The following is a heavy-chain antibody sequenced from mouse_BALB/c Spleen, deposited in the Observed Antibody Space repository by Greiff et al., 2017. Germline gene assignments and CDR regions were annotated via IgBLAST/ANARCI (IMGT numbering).Heavy chain of an antibody. CDR3: ARGGGKTATGYFDY. V-gene: IGHV5-12-1*01. CDR1: GFAFSSYD. Sequence: EVQRVESGGGLVKPGGSLKLSCAASGFAFSSYDMSWVRQTPEKRLEWVAYISSGGGSTYYPDTVKGRFTISRDNAKNTLYLQMSSLKSEDTAMYYCARGGGKTATGYFDYWGQGTTLTVSS. CDR2: ISSGGGST. D-gene: IGHD1-2*01. J-gene: IGHJ2*01.